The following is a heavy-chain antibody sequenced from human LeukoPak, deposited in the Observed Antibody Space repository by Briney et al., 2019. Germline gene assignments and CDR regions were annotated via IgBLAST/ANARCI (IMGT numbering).Heavy chain of an antibody. CDR1: GFTSSSYG. J-gene: IGHJ4*02. Sequence: QAGGSLRLSCAASGFTSSSYGMSWVRQAPGKALEWVSGISSGGGSTHYADSVKGRFTISRDNSKNTLYLQMNSLRAEDTAVYYCARDVIAAAVRTLFDYWGQGTLVTVSS. CDR3: ARDVIAAAVRTLFDY. D-gene: IGHD6-13*01. V-gene: IGHV3-23*01. CDR2: ISSGGGST.